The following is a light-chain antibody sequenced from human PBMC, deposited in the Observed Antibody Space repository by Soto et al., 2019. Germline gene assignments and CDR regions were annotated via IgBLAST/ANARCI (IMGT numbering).Light chain of an antibody. Sequence: DIQMTQSPSSLSASVGDRVTITCQASQNINNYVNWYQQKPGKAPKLLIYDASNLETGVPSRFSGSGSGTDFTFTISSLQPEDIATYYCQQYDNLPLTFGGGTKVDIK. CDR1: QNINNY. CDR2: DAS. V-gene: IGKV1-33*01. CDR3: QQYDNLPLT. J-gene: IGKJ4*01.